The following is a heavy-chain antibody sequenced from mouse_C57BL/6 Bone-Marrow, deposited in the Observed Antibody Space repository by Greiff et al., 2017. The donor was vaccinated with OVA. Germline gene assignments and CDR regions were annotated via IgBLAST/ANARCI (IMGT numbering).Heavy chain of an antibody. CDR3: ASDYYGSSYGAMDY. CDR2: IWRGGST. Sequence: VQLQQSGPGLVQPSQSLSITCTVSGFSLTSYGVHWVRQSPGQGLEWLGVIWRGGSTDYYAAFISRLSISKDNSKSHVFFKMNSMQADDTAIYYCASDYYGSSYGAMDYWGQGTSVTVSS. V-gene: IGHV2-2*01. CDR1: GFSLTSYG. D-gene: IGHD1-1*01. J-gene: IGHJ4*01.